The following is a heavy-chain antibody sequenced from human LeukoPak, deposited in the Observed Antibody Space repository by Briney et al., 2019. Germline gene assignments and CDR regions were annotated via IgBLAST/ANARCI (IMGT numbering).Heavy chain of an antibody. D-gene: IGHD3-3*01. Sequence: SETLSLTCSVSGGSISSYYWSWIRQPAGKGLEWIGRIYSSGSTNYNPSLKSRVTMSVDTSKNQFSLKLNSVTAADTAVYYCARGRGIFGVVTTWYFDLWGRGTLVTVSS. CDR1: GGSISSYY. CDR2: IYSSGST. V-gene: IGHV4-4*07. CDR3: ARGRGIFGVVTTWYFDL. J-gene: IGHJ2*01.